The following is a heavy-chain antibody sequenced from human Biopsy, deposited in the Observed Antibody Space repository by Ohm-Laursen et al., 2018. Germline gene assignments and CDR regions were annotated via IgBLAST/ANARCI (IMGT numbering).Heavy chain of an antibody. CDR1: GVSINGGRYY. Sequence: PSQTLPLTCPVSGVSINGGRYYWNWIRHHPGKGLEWIGNIFYSANTYYNPSLKSRVTISVDTSKNQFSLKLSSVTAADTAVYYCARLGSGDYFPTFFDFWGQGALVTVSS. D-gene: IGHD5-12*01. CDR3: ARLGSGDYFPTFFDF. V-gene: IGHV4-31*03. CDR2: IFYSANT. J-gene: IGHJ4*02.